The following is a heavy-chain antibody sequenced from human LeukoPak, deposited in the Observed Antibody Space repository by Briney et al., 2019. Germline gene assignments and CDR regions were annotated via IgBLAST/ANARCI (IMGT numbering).Heavy chain of an antibody. Sequence: PGGSLRLSCAASGFTFSSNSMNWVRQAPGKGLEWVSSISSSSSYIYYADSVKGRLTISRDNAKNSLYLQMNSLRAEDTAVYYCARVSYITIFGSSSYYYMDVWGKGTTVTVSS. CDR1: GFTFSSNS. CDR2: ISSSSSYI. D-gene: IGHD3-3*01. CDR3: ARVSYITIFGSSSYYYMDV. V-gene: IGHV3-21*01. J-gene: IGHJ6*03.